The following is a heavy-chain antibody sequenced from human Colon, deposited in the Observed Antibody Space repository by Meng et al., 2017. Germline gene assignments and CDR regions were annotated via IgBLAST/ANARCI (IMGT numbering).Heavy chain of an antibody. J-gene: IGHJ4*02. D-gene: IGHD3-22*01. Sequence: QEQVPGCGPRLGKPSETLTLSGAVSGGSISRWDWWCWVRQPQGKGLEWIGETSNSGSTNYSPSLKSRVTISTDKSKNQLSLKLNSVTAADTAVYYCASIDYYRTDYWGQGTLVTVSS. CDR1: GGSISRWDW. V-gene: IGHV4-4*02. CDR2: TSNSGST. CDR3: ASIDYYRTDY.